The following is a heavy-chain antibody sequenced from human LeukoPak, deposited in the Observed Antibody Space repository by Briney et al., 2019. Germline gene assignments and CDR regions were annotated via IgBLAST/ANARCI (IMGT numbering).Heavy chain of an antibody. D-gene: IGHD3-10*01. CDR1: GYTFTSYY. J-gene: IGHJ4*02. V-gene: IGHV1-46*01. CDR3: ARALGSPSDPPYFDY. CDR2: INPSGGST. Sequence: ASVKVSCKASGYTFTSYYMHWVRQAPGQGLEWMGIINPSGGSTSYAQKFQGRVTMTRDTSTSTVYMELSSLRSEDTAVYYCARALGSPSDPPYFDYWGQGTLVTVSS.